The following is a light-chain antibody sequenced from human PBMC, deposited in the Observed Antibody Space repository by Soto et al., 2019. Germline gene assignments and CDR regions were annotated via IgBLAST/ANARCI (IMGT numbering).Light chain of an antibody. Sequence: IGLTQSPGTLSLSPGERATLSCRASQRVGNNDIAWYQQKPGQAPRLLIYTASNRVTGIPDRISGSGSGTDFTLTISRLEPEDFAVYYCQQNAGSPVTFGQGTRLEI. CDR3: QQNAGSPVT. CDR1: QRVGNND. V-gene: IGKV3-20*01. J-gene: IGKJ5*01. CDR2: TAS.